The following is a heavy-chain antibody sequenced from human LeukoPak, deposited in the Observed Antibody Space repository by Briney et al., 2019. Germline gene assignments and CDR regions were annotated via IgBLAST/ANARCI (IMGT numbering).Heavy chain of an antibody. V-gene: IGHV4-34*01. CDR3: ARQRRDGYKANDY. CDR2: INHSGST. Sequence: SETLSLTCAVYGGSFSGYYWSWIRQPPGKGLEWIGEINHSGSTNYNPSLKSRVTISVDTSKNQFSLKLSSVTAADTAVYYCARQRRDGYKANDYWGQGTLVTVSS. CDR1: GGSFSGYY. D-gene: IGHD5-24*01. J-gene: IGHJ4*02.